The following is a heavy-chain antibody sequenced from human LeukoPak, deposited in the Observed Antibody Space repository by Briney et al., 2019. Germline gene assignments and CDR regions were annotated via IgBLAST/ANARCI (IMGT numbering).Heavy chain of an antibody. D-gene: IGHD4-17*01. CDR2: ISGSGGST. J-gene: IGHJ4*02. V-gene: IGHV3-23*01. Sequence: GGSLRLSCAASGFSFSSSAMTWVRQAPGKGLEWVSGISGSGGSTYDADSVKGRFTISRDNSKNTLDLQMNSLRVEDTAVYYCAKENSATTFDYWGQGTLVTVSS. CDR3: AKENSATTFDY. CDR1: GFSFSSSA.